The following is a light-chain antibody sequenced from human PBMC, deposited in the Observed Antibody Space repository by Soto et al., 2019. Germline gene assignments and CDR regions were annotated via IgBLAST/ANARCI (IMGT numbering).Light chain of an antibody. Sequence: QSVLTQPPSVSAAPGQKVTISCSGSSSNFGSHSVSWYRQLPGTAPKLLIYGNDKRPSGIPDRFSGSKSGTSATLGITGLETGDEADYYCVSWDSSLSGEVFGTGTKLTVL. J-gene: IGLJ1*01. CDR3: VSWDSSLSGEV. V-gene: IGLV1-51*01. CDR1: SSNFGSHS. CDR2: GND.